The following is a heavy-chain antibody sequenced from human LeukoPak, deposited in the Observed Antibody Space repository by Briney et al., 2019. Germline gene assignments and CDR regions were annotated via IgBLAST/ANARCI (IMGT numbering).Heavy chain of an antibody. CDR3: AKDHRRGVGATTYYFDY. Sequence: GRSLRLSCAASGFTFSSYAMSWVRQAPGKGLEWVSAISGSGGSTYYADSVKGRFTISRDNSKNTLYLQMNSLRAEDTAVYYCAKDHRRGVGATTYYFDYWGQGTLVTVSS. J-gene: IGHJ4*02. D-gene: IGHD1-26*01. CDR1: GFTFSSYA. CDR2: ISGSGGST. V-gene: IGHV3-23*01.